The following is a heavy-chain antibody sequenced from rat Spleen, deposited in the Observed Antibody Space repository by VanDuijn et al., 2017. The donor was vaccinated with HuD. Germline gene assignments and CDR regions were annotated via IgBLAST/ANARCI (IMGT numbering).Heavy chain of an antibody. CDR1: GFSLISNI. V-gene: IGHV2-30*01. J-gene: IGHJ4*01. Sequence: QVQLKESGPGLVQPSQTLSPICTVSGFSLISNIVHWVRQPPGKGLEWMGGIWGDGSTDYNSALESRLSISRDTSKSQVFLKMNSLQTEDIATYYCARDVANYYAGTYGVMAAWGQGASVTVSS. CDR3: ARDVANYYAGTYGVMAA. CDR2: IWGDGST. D-gene: IGHD1-12*02.